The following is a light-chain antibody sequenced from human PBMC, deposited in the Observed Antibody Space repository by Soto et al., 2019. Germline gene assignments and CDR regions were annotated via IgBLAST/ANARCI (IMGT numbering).Light chain of an antibody. CDR2: EVS. CDR1: SSDVGGYNY. V-gene: IGLV2-14*01. Sequence: QSALTQPASVSGSPGQSITISCTGTSSDVGGYNYVSWYQQHPGKAPKLMIYEVSNRPSGVSNRFSGSKSGNTASLTLSGLQAEDEADYYCSSYTSSSAYGFGTGTKVTVL. CDR3: SSYTSSSAYG. J-gene: IGLJ1*01.